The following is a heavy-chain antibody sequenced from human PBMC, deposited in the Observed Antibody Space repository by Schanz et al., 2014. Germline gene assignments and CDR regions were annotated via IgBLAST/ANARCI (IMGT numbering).Heavy chain of an antibody. CDR1: GFNSDDYA. CDR3: ARIGGSVFDY. J-gene: IGHJ4*02. CDR2: ISGSGGST. D-gene: IGHD3-10*01. Sequence: EVQVVESGGGLVQPGGSLRLSCTASGFNSDDYAMHWVRQAPGKGLEWVSAISGSGGSTYYADSVKGRFTISRDNSKNTLYLQMNSLRAEDTAVYYCARIGGSVFDYWAQGTLVTVSS. V-gene: IGHV3-23*04.